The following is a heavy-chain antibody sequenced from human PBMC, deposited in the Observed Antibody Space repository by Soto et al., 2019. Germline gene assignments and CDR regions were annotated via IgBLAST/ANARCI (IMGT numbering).Heavy chain of an antibody. CDR3: VRYLALMADY. Sequence: VQLMESGGGVVHPGGSLRLSCVASGFNLNTYGIYWVRQAPGKGLQWVAQILYDGSKKHYADSVRGRCTITRDNSKNSVYLQMDRLRVDDTAMYSCVRYLALMADYWGQGTLVTVSS. CDR2: ILYDGSKK. J-gene: IGHJ4*02. CDR1: GFNLNTYG. V-gene: IGHV3-30*03. D-gene: IGHD3-16*01.